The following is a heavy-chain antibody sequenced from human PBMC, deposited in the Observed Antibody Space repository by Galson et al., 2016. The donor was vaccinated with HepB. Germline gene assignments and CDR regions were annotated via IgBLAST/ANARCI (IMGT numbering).Heavy chain of an antibody. V-gene: IGHV1-46*01. D-gene: IGHD1-26*01. CDR1: GYTFINYY. Sequence: SVKVSCKGSGYTFINYYIHWVRQAPGQGLKWVGLINPDGGSTTLPQKFQGRITMTSDTSSSTVYMDLSSLTSEDTAVYFCATEGMEGPRANDAFDLWGQGTMVTVSS. CDR3: ATEGMEGPRANDAFDL. CDR2: INPDGGST. J-gene: IGHJ3*01.